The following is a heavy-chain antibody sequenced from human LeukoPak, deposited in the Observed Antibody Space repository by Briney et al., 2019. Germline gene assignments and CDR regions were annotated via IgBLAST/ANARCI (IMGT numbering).Heavy chain of an antibody. Sequence: GGSVKVSCKAAGYTYTLSLMHWVGQAPGQGLEWMGIINPSGGSTYYAQKFQGRVIMTRDTSTSTVYMELSRVRAEDTAVYYCARLADYSGNHDSWGQGTLVTVSS. CDR2: INPSGGST. D-gene: IGHD4-23*01. J-gene: IGHJ4*02. V-gene: IGHV1-46*01. CDR1: GYTYTLSL. CDR3: ARLADYSGNHDS.